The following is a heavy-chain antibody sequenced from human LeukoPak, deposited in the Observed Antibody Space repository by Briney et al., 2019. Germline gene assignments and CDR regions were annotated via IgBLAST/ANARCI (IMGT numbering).Heavy chain of an antibody. CDR2: ISHSGST. CDR1: GGSFSGYY. J-gene: IGHJ4*02. Sequence: SETLSLTCAVYGGSFSGYYWSWIRQPPGKGLEWIGEISHSGSTNYNPSLKSRVTISVDTSKNQFSLKLNSVTAADTAVYYCARHDGGGNWGQGTLVTVSS. D-gene: IGHD3-16*01. V-gene: IGHV4-34*01. CDR3: ARHDGGGN.